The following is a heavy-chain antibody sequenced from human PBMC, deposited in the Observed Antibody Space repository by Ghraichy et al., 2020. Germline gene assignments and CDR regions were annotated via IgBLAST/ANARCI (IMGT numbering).Heavy chain of an antibody. Sequence: GGSLRLSCAAPGLTVSSNYMSWVRQAPGKGLEWVSVIYSGGNTYYADSVKGRFTISRDNSKNTLYLQMNSLRDEDTAVYYCARDGYNSYFDLWGRGTLVTVSS. CDR2: IYSGGNT. V-gene: IGHV3-53*01. J-gene: IGHJ2*01. CDR1: GLTVSSNY. D-gene: IGHD5-24*01. CDR3: ARDGYNSYFDL.